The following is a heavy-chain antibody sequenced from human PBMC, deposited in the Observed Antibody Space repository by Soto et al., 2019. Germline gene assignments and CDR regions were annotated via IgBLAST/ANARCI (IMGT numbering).Heavy chain of an antibody. CDR2: IHYSGST. CDR3: ARWGTKYFHWCDT. D-gene: IGHD1-1*01. CDR1: GGSISSYY. V-gene: IGHV4-59*01. Sequence: SETLSLTCTVSGGSISSYYWSWIRQPPGKGLEWIGYIHYSGSTTSNPSLKSRVTISVDTSKNRFSLKLSSVTAADTAVYFRARWGTKYFHWCDTWGQGTLVSVSS. J-gene: IGHJ5*02.